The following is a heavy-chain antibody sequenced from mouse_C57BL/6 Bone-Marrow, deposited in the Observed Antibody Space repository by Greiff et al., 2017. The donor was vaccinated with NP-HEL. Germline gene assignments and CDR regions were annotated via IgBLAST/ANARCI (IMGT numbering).Heavy chain of an antibody. Sequence: QVTLKVSGPGILQPSQPLSLTCSFSGFSLSPSGMGVSWLRQPSGKGLEWLAYIYWDDDKRYNPSLKSPLTFSQDTSRNQVFLKITSVDTADTATYFCARRPNRDKLDYWGQGTTLTVTS. V-gene: IGHV8-12*01. J-gene: IGHJ2*01. D-gene: IGHD4-1*01. CDR2: IYWDDDK. CDR1: GFSLSPSGMG. CDR3: ARRPNRDKLDY.